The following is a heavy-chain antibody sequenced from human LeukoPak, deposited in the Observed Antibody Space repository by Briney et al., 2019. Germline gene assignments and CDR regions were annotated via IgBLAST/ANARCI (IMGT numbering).Heavy chain of an antibody. CDR3: ARYSYGYYFDY. J-gene: IGHJ4*02. V-gene: IGHV4-59*04. CDR1: GGSISSYY. CDR2: IYYSGST. Sequence: SETLSLTCTVSGGSISSYYWSWIRQPPGKGLEWIGYIYYSGSTYYNPSLKSRVTISVDTSKNQFSLKLSSVTAADTAVYYCARYSYGYYFDYWGQGTLVTVSS. D-gene: IGHD5-18*01.